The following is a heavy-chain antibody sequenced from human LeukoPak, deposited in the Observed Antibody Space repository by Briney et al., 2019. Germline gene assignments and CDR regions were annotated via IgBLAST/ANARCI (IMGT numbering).Heavy chain of an antibody. CDR2: INHSGST. D-gene: IGHD5-18*01. Sequence: PSETLSLTCAVYGGSFSGYYWSWIRQPPGKGLEWIGEINHSGSTNYNPSLKSRVTISVDTSKNQFSLKLSSVTAADTAVYYCAREGRHSYGSDAFDIWGQGTMVTVSS. V-gene: IGHV4-34*01. CDR3: AREGRHSYGSDAFDI. J-gene: IGHJ3*02. CDR1: GGSFSGYY.